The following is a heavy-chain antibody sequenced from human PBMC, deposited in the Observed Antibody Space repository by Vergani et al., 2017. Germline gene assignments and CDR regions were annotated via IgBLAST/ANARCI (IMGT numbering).Heavy chain of an antibody. CDR1: GFTSSYYG. CDR2: ISGSGGST. D-gene: IGHD2-2*01. J-gene: IGHJ4*02. CDR3: AKDVAIVVVPAAIGFGY. V-gene: IGHV3-23*04. Sequence: VHLVESGGGVVQPGRSLRLSCVVSGFTSSYYGMHWVRQAPGKGLEWVSAISGSGGSTYYADSVKGRFTISRDNSKNTLYLQMNSLRAEDTAVYYCAKDVAIVVVPAAIGFGYWGQGTLVTVSS.